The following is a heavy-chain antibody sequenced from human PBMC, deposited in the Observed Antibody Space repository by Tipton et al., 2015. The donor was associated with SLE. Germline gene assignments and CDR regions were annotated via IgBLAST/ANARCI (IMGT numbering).Heavy chain of an antibody. J-gene: IGHJ4*02. CDR1: GESFNGYF. Sequence: GLVKPSQTLSLTCAVYGESFNGYFWTWIRQPPGKGLEWIAEIIHSGVTNYNPSLRSRVTISVDMSKNQVSLKLSPVTAADTAVYYCARVAPTEVFDYWGQGTLVTVSS. D-gene: IGHD1-1*01. V-gene: IGHV4-34*12. CDR3: ARVAPTEVFDY. CDR2: IIHSGVT.